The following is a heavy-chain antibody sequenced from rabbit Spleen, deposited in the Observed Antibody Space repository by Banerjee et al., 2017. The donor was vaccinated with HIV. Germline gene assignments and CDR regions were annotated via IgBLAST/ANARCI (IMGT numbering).Heavy chain of an antibody. CDR2: IDLLFGTT. J-gene: IGHJ4*01. V-gene: IGHV1S7*01. D-gene: IGHD1-1*01. CDR3: TRDDGSGHYIDGYFNL. Sequence: QLKESGGGLVQPGGSLKLSCKASGFDFSSYYMSWVRQAPGKGLEWIGYIDLLFGTTYYANWVNGRFTISSHNAQNTLYLQLHSLTAADTATYFCTRDDGSGHYIDGYFNLWGPGTLVTVS. CDR1: GFDFSSYY.